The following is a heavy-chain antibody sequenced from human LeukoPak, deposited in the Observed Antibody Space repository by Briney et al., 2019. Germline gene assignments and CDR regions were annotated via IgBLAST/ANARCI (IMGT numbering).Heavy chain of an antibody. CDR2: ISSSTSTI. V-gene: IGHV3-48*01. CDR1: GFTFSDYS. J-gene: IGHJ4*02. Sequence: GGSLRLSCAASGFTFSDYSMNWVRQAPGKGLEWVSYISSSTSTIYYADSVRGRFTISSDNAKNSLYLQMNSLRAEDTAVYDCARDRAGGAYHYDSSGYYYWGQGTLVTVSS. D-gene: IGHD3-22*01. CDR3: ARDRAGGAYHYDSSGYYY.